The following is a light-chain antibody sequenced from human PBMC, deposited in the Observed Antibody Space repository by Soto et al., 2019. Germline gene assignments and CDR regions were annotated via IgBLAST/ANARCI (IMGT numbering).Light chain of an antibody. V-gene: IGLV2-11*01. Sequence: QSALTQPRSVSGSPGQSVTISCTGTSSDVGAYNYVSWYQQHPGKAPKLMIYDVSKRPSGVPDRFSGSKSGTTASLTISGLQAEDEADYYCCSYAGSSNWVFGGGTKVTVL. CDR3: CSYAGSSNWV. J-gene: IGLJ3*02. CDR1: SSDVGAYNY. CDR2: DVS.